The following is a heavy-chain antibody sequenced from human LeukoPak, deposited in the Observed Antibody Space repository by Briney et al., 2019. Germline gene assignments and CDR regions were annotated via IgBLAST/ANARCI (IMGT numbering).Heavy chain of an antibody. CDR2: ISSSTSYI. CDR1: EFTFSSYH. CDR3: ARGPLGGYNSAWFDP. D-gene: IGHD5-24*01. J-gene: IGHJ5*02. Sequence: RSGGSLRLSCAASEFTFSSYHMNWVRQAPGKGLEWVSFISSSTSYIYYADSVKGRFTISRDNAKNSLYLQMNSLGVEDTAVYYCARGPLGGYNSAWFDPWGQGTLVTVSS. V-gene: IGHV3-21*01.